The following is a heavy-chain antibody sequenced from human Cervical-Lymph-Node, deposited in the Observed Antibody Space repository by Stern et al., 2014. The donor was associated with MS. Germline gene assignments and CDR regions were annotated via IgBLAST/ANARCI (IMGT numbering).Heavy chain of an antibody. Sequence: DQLVESGAEVKKPGASVKVSCKASGYTFTNYYMHWVRQAPGQGLEWMGIINPSGDTTTYAQMLQGRVTVTRDTSTSTVYMELSSLKSEDTAIYYCTKDSGSFSIDSWGQGTLVTVSS. D-gene: IGHD1-26*01. CDR3: TKDSGSFSIDS. V-gene: IGHV1-46*03. J-gene: IGHJ4*02. CDR2: INPSGDTT. CDR1: GYTFTNYY.